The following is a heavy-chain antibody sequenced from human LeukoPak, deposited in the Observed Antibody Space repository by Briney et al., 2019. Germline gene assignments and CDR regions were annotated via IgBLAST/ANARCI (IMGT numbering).Heavy chain of an antibody. V-gene: IGHV1-69*06. CDR2: IIPIFGTA. CDR1: RGTFSSYA. J-gene: IGHJ3*02. D-gene: IGHD1-14*01. Sequence: ASVKLSCKASRGTFSSYAISWVRQAPGQGLEWMRRIIPIFGTANYAQKFQGRVTITADKSTSTAYMELSSLRSEHTAVYYCPTEGVGLTDAFDIWGQGTMVTVSS. CDR3: PTEGVGLTDAFDI.